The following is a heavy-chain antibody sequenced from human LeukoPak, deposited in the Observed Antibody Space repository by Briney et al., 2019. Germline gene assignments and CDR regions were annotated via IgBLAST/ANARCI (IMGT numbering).Heavy chain of an antibody. CDR2: IKSKTDGGTT. J-gene: IGHJ6*03. CDR1: GFTFSNAW. CDR3: ARQRLEPPYYYMDV. V-gene: IGHV3-15*01. Sequence: GGSLRLSCAASGFTFSNAWMSWVRQAPGKGLEWVGRIKSKTDGGTTDYAAPVKGRFTISRDDSKNTLYLQMNSLKTEDTAVYYCARQRLEPPYYYMDVWGKGTTVTVS. D-gene: IGHD1-1*01.